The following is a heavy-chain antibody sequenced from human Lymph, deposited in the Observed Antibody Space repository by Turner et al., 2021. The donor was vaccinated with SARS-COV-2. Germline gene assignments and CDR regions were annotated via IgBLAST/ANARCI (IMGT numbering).Heavy chain of an antibody. J-gene: IGHJ4*02. Sequence: EVQLVQSGVEVEKSGESLKISWKGSGYSFTNYWIGWGRQWPGKGLEGSRNNYPGDSDTRYSPSFQGKVTISADKSITTVYLQWSSLKASDTAMYYCARLVTSRKYFDYWGQGTLVTVSS. CDR2: NYPGDSDT. CDR3: ARLVTSRKYFDY. D-gene: IGHD2-21*01. CDR1: GYSFTNYW. V-gene: IGHV5-51*01.